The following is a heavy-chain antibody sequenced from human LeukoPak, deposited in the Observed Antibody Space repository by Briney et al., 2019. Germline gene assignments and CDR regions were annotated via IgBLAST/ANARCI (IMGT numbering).Heavy chain of an antibody. CDR2: ISGSGGST. J-gene: IGHJ4*02. D-gene: IGHD1-7*01. CDR1: GFTFSSYA. Sequence: GGSLRLSCAASGFTFSSYAMSWVRKAPGKGLEWVSAISGSGGSTYYADSVKGRFAISRDNSKNTLYLQMNSLRAEDTAVYYCAKLTATMKSGFDYWGQGTLVNVSS. CDR3: AKLTATMKSGFDY. V-gene: IGHV3-23*01.